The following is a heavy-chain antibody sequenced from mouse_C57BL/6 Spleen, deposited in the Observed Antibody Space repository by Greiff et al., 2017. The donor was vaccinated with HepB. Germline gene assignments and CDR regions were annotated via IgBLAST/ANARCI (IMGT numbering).Heavy chain of an antibody. Sequence: VQLQQPGAELVKPGASVKMSCKASGYSFTSYWITWVKQRPGQGLEWIGDIYPGCGSTNYNEKFKSKATLTVDTSSSTAYMQLSSLTSEDSAVYYCATITTVFDYAIDYWGQGTTVTVSS. CDR2: IYPGCGST. J-gene: IGHJ4*01. V-gene: IGHV1-55*01. D-gene: IGHD1-1*01. CDR1: GYSFTSYW. CDR3: ATITTVFDYAIDY.